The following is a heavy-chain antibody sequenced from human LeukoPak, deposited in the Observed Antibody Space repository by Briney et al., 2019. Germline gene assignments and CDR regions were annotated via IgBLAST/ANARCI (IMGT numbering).Heavy chain of an antibody. J-gene: IGHJ6*02. Sequence: ASVQVSCKASGYTFTSYAMHWVRQAPGQRLEWMGWINAGNGNTKYSQKFQGRVTITRDTSASTAYMELSSLRSEDTAVYYCARVGLGCSGGSCYSALYYYYGMDVWGQGTTVTVSS. CDR2: INAGNGNT. CDR1: GYTFTSYA. V-gene: IGHV1-3*01. D-gene: IGHD2-15*01. CDR3: ARVGLGCSGGSCYSALYYYYGMDV.